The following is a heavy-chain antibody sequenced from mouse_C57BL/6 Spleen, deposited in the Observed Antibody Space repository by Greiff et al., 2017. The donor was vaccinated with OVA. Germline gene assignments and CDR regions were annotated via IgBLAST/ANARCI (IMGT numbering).Heavy chain of an antibody. CDR1: GFTFSSYA. Sequence: DVMLVESGGGLVKPGGSLKLSCAASGFTFSSYAMSWVRQTPEKRLEWVATISDGGSYTYYPDNVKGRFTISRDNAKNNLYLQMSHLKSEDTAMYYCAREGEGFADWGKGTLVTVSA. CDR2: ISDGGSYT. V-gene: IGHV5-4*01. CDR3: AREGEGFAD. J-gene: IGHJ3*01.